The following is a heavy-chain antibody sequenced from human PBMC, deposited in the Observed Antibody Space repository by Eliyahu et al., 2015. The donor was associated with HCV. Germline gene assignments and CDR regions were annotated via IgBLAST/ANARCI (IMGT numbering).Heavy chain of an antibody. CDR2: IDPNSGGT. Sequence: QVQLVQSGAEVKKPGASVKVSCKTSGYTFTGYYMHWLRQAPGQGLEWMGWIDPNSGGTYYAQIFQGRVTMTRDTSISTVYMELSRLRSDDTAVYYCARERGFRFWGQGTLVTVSS. D-gene: IGHD3-3*01. CDR3: ARERGFRF. CDR1: GYTFTGYY. J-gene: IGHJ4*02. V-gene: IGHV1-2*02.